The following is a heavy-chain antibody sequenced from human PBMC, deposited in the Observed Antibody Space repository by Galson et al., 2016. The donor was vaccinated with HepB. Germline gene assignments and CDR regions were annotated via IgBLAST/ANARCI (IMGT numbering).Heavy chain of an antibody. CDR3: AKDRVSFYYYGMDV. CDR2: ITWNSGAI. V-gene: IGHV3-9*01. J-gene: IGHJ6*02. D-gene: IGHD2-8*01. CDR1: GFTFGDYA. Sequence: SLRLSCAASGFTFGDYAMHWVRQAPGKGLEWVSGITWNSGAIAYADSVKGRFTISRDNARNSQYLQMNNLRTEDTALYYCAKDRVSFYYYGMDVWGQGTTVTVSS.